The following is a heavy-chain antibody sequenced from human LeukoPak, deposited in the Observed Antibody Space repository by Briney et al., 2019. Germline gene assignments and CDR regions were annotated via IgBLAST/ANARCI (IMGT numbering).Heavy chain of an antibody. V-gene: IGHV3-74*01. CDR2: INSDGSST. CDR1: GFTFSSYW. D-gene: IGHD6-13*01. Sequence: GGSLRLSCAASGFTFSSYWMHWVRQAPGKGLVWVSRINSDGSSTSYADSVKGRFTISRDNAKNTLYLQMNSLRAEDTAVYYCAEGIAAAGIDYWGPGTLVTVSS. J-gene: IGHJ4*02. CDR3: AEGIAAAGIDY.